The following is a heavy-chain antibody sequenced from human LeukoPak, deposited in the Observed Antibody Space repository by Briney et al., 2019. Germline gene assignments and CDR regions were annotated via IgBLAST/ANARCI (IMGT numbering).Heavy chain of an antibody. Sequence: GGSLRLSCAASEFTFSNYDMGWVRQAPGEGLEWVSTISGSGTSTYYTDSVKGRFTISRDNPKNAQYLQMNSLRAEDTAVYYCAKAIAATGRWWIFDYWGQGTLVTVSS. CDR3: AKAIAATGRWWIFDY. V-gene: IGHV3-23*01. J-gene: IGHJ4*02. CDR2: ISGSGTST. D-gene: IGHD6-13*01. CDR1: EFTFSNYD.